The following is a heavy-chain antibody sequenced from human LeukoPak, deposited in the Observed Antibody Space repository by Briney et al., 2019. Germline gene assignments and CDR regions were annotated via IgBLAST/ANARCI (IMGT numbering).Heavy chain of an antibody. D-gene: IGHD3-22*01. Sequence: GGSLRLSCAASGFTFDDYAMHWVRQAPGKGLEWVSGISWNSGNIGYGDSVKGRFTISRDNAKNSLYLQMSSLRAEDMAVYYCVKDPTYYYDSSGFDPWGQGTLVTVSS. J-gene: IGHJ5*02. CDR3: VKDPTYYYDSSGFDP. V-gene: IGHV3-9*03. CDR1: GFTFDDYA. CDR2: ISWNSGNI.